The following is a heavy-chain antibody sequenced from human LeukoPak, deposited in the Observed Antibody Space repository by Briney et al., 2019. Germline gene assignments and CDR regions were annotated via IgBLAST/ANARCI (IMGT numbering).Heavy chain of an antibody. CDR3: AKDYWNGDYYFDY. CDR1: GGSFSGYY. D-gene: IGHD4-17*01. V-gene: IGHV4-34*01. J-gene: IGHJ4*02. CDR2: INHSGST. Sequence: SETLSLTCAVYGGSFSGYYWSWIRQPPGKGLEWIGEINHSGSTNYNPSLESRVTISVDTSKNQFSLKLSSVTAADTAVYYCAKDYWNGDYYFDYWGQGTLVTVSS.